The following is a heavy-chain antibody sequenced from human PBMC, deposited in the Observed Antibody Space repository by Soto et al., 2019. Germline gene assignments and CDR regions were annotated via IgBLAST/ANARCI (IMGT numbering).Heavy chain of an antibody. Sequence: PGGSLRLSCAASGFTFSTYWMSWVRQAPGKGPEWVASIKQDGSEKYYMDSVKGRFTMSKDNAKNSLYLQMNSLRVEDTAVYYCAREVRATFDPWGQGTLVTVSS. V-gene: IGHV3-7*01. CDR1: GFTFSTYW. D-gene: IGHD1-26*01. CDR2: IKQDGSEK. J-gene: IGHJ5*02. CDR3: AREVRATFDP.